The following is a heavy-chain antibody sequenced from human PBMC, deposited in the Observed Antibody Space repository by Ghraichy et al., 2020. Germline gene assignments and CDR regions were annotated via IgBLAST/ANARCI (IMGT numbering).Heavy chain of an antibody. D-gene: IGHD1-1*01. CDR1: GFTFSSYA. J-gene: IGHJ4*02. CDR2: ISGSGGST. CDR3: AKGFIRSRLLEGVALDY. Sequence: GGSLRLSCAASGFTFSSYAMSWVRQAPGKGLEWVSAISGSGGSTYYADSVKGRFTISRDNSKNTLYLQMNSLRAEDTAVYYCAKGFIRSRLLEGVALDYWGQGTLVTVSS. V-gene: IGHV3-23*01.